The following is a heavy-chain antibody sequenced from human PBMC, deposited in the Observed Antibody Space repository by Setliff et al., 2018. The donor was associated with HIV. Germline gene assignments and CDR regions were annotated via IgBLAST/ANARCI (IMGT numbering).Heavy chain of an antibody. J-gene: IGHJ4*02. Sequence: GGSLRLSCAATGFTFSSYVLHWVRQAPGKGLEWVAVMSTGGDIKIYADSVKGRSTISRDTSKNTLYLQMNSLRAEDTAVYYCARRAYCSSTTCFDNWGQGTLVTVSS. CDR1: GFTFSSYV. V-gene: IGHV3-30*14. D-gene: IGHD2-2*01. CDR3: ARRAYCSSTTCFDN. CDR2: MSTGGDIK.